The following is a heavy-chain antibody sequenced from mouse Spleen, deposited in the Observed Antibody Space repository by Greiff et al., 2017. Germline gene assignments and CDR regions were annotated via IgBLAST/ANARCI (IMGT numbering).Heavy chain of an antibody. CDR1: GYTFTSYW. Sequence: QVQLQQPGAELVKPGASVKLSCKASGYTFTSYWMHWVKQRPGQGLEWIGEIDPSDSYTNYNQKFKGKATLTVDKSSSTAYMQLSSLTSEDSAVYYCARIGGYGQRTAMDYWGQGTSVTVSS. D-gene: IGHD1-1*02. CDR2: IDPSDSYT. J-gene: IGHJ4*01. CDR3: ARIGGYGQRTAMDY. V-gene: IGHV1-69*02.